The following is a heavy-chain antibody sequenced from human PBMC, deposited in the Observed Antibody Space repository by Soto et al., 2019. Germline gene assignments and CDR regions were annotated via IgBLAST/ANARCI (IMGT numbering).Heavy chain of an antibody. D-gene: IGHD2-15*01. CDR1: GGSFSDYF. CDR3: ATYRSGGSCYGYYGMDV. V-gene: IGHV4-34*01. CDR2: IKHSGST. J-gene: IGHJ6*02. Sequence: SETLSLTCTVYGGSFSDYFWPWIRQPPGKGLEWIGEIKHSGSTNYNPSLKSRVTISLDTSKNQFSLKLISVTAADTAVYYCATYRSGGSCYGYYGMDVWGQGTTVTVSS.